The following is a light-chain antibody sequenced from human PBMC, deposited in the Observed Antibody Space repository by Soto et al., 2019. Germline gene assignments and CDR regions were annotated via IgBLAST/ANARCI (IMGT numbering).Light chain of an antibody. CDR2: AAS. J-gene: IGKJ1*01. V-gene: IGKV3-20*01. CDR1: QSVSSGS. CDR3: QQYHNSPRT. Sequence: EIVLTQSPGALSLSPGERATLSCRASQSVSSGSLAWYQQKPGQAPRLLIYAASARATGIPDRFSGSGSGTDFTLTVSRLEPEDFAVYYCQQYHNSPRTFGQGTNVEIK.